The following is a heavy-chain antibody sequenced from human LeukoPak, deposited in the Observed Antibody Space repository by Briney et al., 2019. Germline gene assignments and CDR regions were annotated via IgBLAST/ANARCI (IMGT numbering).Heavy chain of an antibody. CDR3: ARGPGGRSGYYPLEDYYYYYYMDV. V-gene: IGHV1-2*02. J-gene: IGHJ6*03. D-gene: IGHD3-22*01. CDR1: GYTFTGYY. CDR2: INPNSGGT. Sequence: ASVKVSCKTSGYTFTGYYMGWVRQAPGQGLEWMGWINPNSGGTNYAQKLQGRVTMTTDTSTSTAYMELRSLRSDDTAVYYCARGPGGRSGYYPLEDYYYYYYMDVWGKGTTVTISS.